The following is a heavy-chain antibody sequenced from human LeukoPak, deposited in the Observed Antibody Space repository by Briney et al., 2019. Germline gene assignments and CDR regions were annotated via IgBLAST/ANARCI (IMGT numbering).Heavy chain of an antibody. CDR2: ISWNSGSI. V-gene: IGHV3-9*01. J-gene: IGHJ4*02. Sequence: AGGSLRRSCAASGFTFDDYAMHWVRQAPGKGLEWVSGISWNSGSIGYADSVKGRFTISRDNAKNSLYLQMNSLRAEDTALYYCAKDMGGSGYPYSFDYWGQGTLVTVSS. CDR3: AKDMGGSGYPYSFDY. CDR1: GFTFDDYA. D-gene: IGHD3-22*01.